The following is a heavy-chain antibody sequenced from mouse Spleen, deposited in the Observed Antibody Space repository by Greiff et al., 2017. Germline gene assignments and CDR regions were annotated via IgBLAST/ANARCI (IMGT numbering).Heavy chain of an antibody. CDR2: IYPSDSET. Sequence: QVQLQQSGAELVRPGSSVKLSCKASGYTFTSYWMDWVKQRPGQGLEWIGNIYPSDSETHYNQKFKDKATLTVDKSSSTAYMQLSSLTSEDSAVYYCARWVVATKGDAMDYWGQGTSVTVSS. J-gene: IGHJ4*01. V-gene: IGHV1-61*01. CDR3: ARWVVATKGDAMDY. D-gene: IGHD1-1*01. CDR1: GYTFTSYW.